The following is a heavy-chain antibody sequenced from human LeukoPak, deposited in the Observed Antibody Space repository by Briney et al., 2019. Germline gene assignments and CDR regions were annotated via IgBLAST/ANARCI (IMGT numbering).Heavy chain of an antibody. V-gene: IGHV4-34*01. Sequence: PSETLSLTCAVYGDSFSGYYWSWIRQPPGKGLEWIAEINHRGTTHYNPSLKSRVNISADSSKNQFSLKLTSVTAADTAVYYCAREAAAGSWYSSFDYWGQGTLVTVSS. J-gene: IGHJ4*02. CDR2: INHRGTT. D-gene: IGHD6-13*01. CDR3: AREAAAGSWYSSFDY. CDR1: GDSFSGYY.